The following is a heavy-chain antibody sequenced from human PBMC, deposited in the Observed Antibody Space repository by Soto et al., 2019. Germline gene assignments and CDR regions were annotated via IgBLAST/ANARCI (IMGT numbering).Heavy chain of an antibody. CDR1: GGAFSTYA. D-gene: IGHD3-22*01. CDR3: ARPGSVVVISQLDN. CDR2: IIPIIGTP. Sequence: QVQLVQSGAEVKKPGSSVKISCKASGGAFSTYAFSWVRQAPGQRLERVGGIIPIIGTPYYAQNFMGRLTINADESTTTAYMELSSLTFEDTAIYYCARPGSVVVISQLDNWGQGAQLTVSS. V-gene: IGHV1-69*01. J-gene: IGHJ4*02.